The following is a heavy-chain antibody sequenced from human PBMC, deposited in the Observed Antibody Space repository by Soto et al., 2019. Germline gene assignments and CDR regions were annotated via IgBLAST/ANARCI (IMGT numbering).Heavy chain of an antibody. CDR2: IYPGDSDT. J-gene: IGHJ5*02. Sequence: PGESLKISCKGSGYSFINYWIAWVRQMPGKGLEWMGIIYPGDSDTRYSPSFQGQVTISLDKSISTAYLHWDSLKASDTAMYYCTRLVGDFNGFYPSYFDPWGQGTPVTVSS. V-gene: IGHV5-51*01. CDR1: GYSFINYW. CDR3: TRLVGDFNGFYPSYFDP. D-gene: IGHD3-3*01.